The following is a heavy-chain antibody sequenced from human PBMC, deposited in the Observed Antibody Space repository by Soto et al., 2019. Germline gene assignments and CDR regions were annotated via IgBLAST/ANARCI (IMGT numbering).Heavy chain of an antibody. D-gene: IGHD6-13*01. J-gene: IGHJ6*02. Sequence: SVKVSCKASGGSFSSYAISWVRQAPGQGLEWMGGIIPIVGTGNYAQNFQGRVTITADESTSTAYMELSSLRSEDTAMYYCARDLRAAGRPGMDVWGQGTTVTVSS. CDR1: GGSFSSYA. V-gene: IGHV1-69*13. CDR2: IIPIVGTG. CDR3: ARDLRAAGRPGMDV.